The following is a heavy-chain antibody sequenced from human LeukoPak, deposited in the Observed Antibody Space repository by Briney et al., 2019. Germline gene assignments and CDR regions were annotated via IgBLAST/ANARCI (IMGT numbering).Heavy chain of an antibody. V-gene: IGHV4-34*01. CDR2: INHSGST. D-gene: IGHD4-17*01. CDR3: VRGLWGVTTTGFDY. CDR1: GGSFSGHY. J-gene: IGHJ4*02. Sequence: SETLSLTCAVYGGSFSGHYWSWIRQPPGKGLEWIGEINHSGSTNYNPSLKSRVTISVDTSKNQFSLKLSSVTAADTAVYYCVRGLWGVTTTGFDYWGQGTLVTVSS.